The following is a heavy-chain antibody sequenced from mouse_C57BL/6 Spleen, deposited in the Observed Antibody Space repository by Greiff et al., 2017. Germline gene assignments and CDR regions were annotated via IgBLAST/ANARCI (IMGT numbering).Heavy chain of an antibody. J-gene: IGHJ1*03. CDR2: ISDSGST. Sequence: VQLKESGPGLAKPSQTLSLTCSVTGYSITSDYWNWIRKFPGNKLEYMGYISDSGSTYYNPSLKSRISITRDTSKNQYYLQFNSVTTEDTATYYGARTGGWDGYFEVWGTVTTVTVSS. D-gene: IGHD4-1*01. V-gene: IGHV3-8*01. CDR1: GYSITSDY. CDR3: ARTGGWDGYFEV.